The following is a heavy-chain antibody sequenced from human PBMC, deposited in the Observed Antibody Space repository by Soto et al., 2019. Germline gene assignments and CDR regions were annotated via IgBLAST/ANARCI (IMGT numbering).Heavy chain of an antibody. Sequence: SETLSLTCDVSGGSMDNSHSFWGWVRQPPGRGLEFLGSVYYSGGTYYNPSLKSRVTVSVDTSKNQVSLRVRSVTVAETAMYYCVRVVEAATRHTDFDSWARESWSPSP. CDR2: VYYSGGT. D-gene: IGHD2-15*01. V-gene: IGHV4-39*01. CDR1: GGSMDNSHSF. CDR3: VRVVEAATRHTDFDS. J-gene: IGHJ4*02.